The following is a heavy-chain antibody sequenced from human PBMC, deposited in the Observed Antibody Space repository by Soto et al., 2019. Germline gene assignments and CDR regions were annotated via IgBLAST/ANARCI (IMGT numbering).Heavy chain of an antibody. D-gene: IGHD6-19*01. CDR2: IYYSGST. CDR3: ARERIAVAGFDY. J-gene: IGHJ4*02. CDR1: GGSVSSGSYY. Sequence: SETLSLTCTVLGGSVSSGSYYWSWIRQPPGKGLEWIGYIYYSGSTNYNPSLKSRVTISVDTSKNQFSLKLSSVTAADTAVYYCARERIAVAGFDYWGQGTLVTVSS. V-gene: IGHV4-61*01.